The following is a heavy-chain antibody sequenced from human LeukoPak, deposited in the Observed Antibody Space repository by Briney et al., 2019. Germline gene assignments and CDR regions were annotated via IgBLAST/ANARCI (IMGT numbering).Heavy chain of an antibody. CDR1: GFTVSSKY. D-gene: IGHD1-26*01. CDR3: AREWEPRGFDI. CDR2: IYSGGST. V-gene: IGHV3-53*01. Sequence: GGSLRLSCAASGFTVSSKYMSWVRQAPGKGLEWVSVIYSGGSTYYADSVRGRFTISRDNSKNTLYLQMNSLRAEDTAVYYCAREWEPRGFDIWGQGTMVTVSS. J-gene: IGHJ3*02.